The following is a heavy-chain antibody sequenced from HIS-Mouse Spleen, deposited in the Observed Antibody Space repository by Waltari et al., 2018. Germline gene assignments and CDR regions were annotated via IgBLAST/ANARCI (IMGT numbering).Heavy chain of an antibody. Sequence: QLQLPESGPGLVKPSETLSLTCTVSGGSIISSSYYFVWIRQPPGKGLEWLGRIYYSGSTYYNPSLKSRVTISVDTSKNQFSLKLSSVTAADTAVYYCAREIPYSSSWYDWYFDLWGRGTLVTVSS. J-gene: IGHJ2*01. CDR2: IYYSGST. V-gene: IGHV4-39*07. CDR3: AREIPYSSSWYDWYFDL. CDR1: GGSIISSSYY. D-gene: IGHD6-13*01.